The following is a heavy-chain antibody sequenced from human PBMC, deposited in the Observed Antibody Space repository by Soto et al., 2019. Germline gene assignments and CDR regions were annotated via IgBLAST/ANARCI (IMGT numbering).Heavy chain of an antibody. CDR3: ATGAKFYYDTSRY. CDR2: MSPNGNNQ. Sequence: GGSLRLSCAAPGFTFSIYALHWVRQAPGKGLEWVAVMSPNGNNQYYADSVKGRFTISRDTSKSTLYLQMTSLRPDDTAVYYCATGAKFYYDTSRYWGQGTLVNVSS. CDR1: GFTFSIYA. J-gene: IGHJ4*02. D-gene: IGHD3-22*01. V-gene: IGHV3-30-3*01.